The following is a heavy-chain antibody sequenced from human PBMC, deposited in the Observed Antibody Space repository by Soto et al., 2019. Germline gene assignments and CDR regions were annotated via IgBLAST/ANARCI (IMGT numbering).Heavy chain of an antibody. CDR1: GFPFSNYW. D-gene: IGHD6-6*01. V-gene: IGHV3-7*03. CDR3: ASLDSMAAARGY. J-gene: IGHJ4*02. Sequence: LRLSCAASGFPFSNYWISWVRQAPGKGLEWVANVRGDGRDEYYGDSVRGRFTISRDNAKNSLYLQMNSLRADDTAIYYCASLDSMAAARGYWGQGTQVTI. CDR2: VRGDGRDE.